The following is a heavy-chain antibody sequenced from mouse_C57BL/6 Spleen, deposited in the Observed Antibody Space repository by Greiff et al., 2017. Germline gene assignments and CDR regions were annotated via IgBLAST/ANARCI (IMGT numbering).Heavy chain of an antibody. CDR1: GYTFTSYW. V-gene: IGHV1-52*01. J-gene: IGHJ3*01. D-gene: IGHD1-1*01. CDR3: ARRGYYGSSPEFAY. Sequence: QVQLQQPGAELVRPGSSVKLSCKASGYTFTSYWMHWVKQRPIQGLEWIGNIDPSDSETHYNQKFKDKATLTVDKSSSTAYMQLSSLTSEDSAVYYCARRGYYGSSPEFAYWGQGTLVTVSA. CDR2: IDPSDSET.